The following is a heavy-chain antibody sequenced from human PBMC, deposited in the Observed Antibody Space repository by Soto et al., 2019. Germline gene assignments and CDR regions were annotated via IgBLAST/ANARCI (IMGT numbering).Heavy chain of an antibody. Sequence: GGSRRLSCAASGFTFSSYAMSWVRQAPGKGLEWVSTISIRVGITYYADAVKGRFTISRDNSKNTLYLQMNSLRAEDTAIYYCAKTNYDNSEYYYESYYWGQGTLVTVSS. J-gene: IGHJ4*02. CDR1: GFTFSSYA. D-gene: IGHD3-22*01. CDR2: ISIRVGIT. V-gene: IGHV3-23*01. CDR3: AKTNYDNSEYYYESYY.